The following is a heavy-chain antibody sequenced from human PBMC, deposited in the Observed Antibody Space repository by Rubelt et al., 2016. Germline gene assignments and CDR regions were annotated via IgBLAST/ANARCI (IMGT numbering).Heavy chain of an antibody. CDR3: VRGSSGWKGVDY. J-gene: IGHJ4*02. V-gene: IGHV3-23*04. D-gene: IGHD6-19*01. CDR1: GFTFSSYA. Sequence: VQLVESGGGLVQPGGSLRLSCAASGFTFSSYAMTWVRQAPGKGLEWVSAIDSGAVNTYYADSVKGRFTISRDSAMSTLYLQMNSLGVEDTAVYYCVRGSSGWKGVDYWGQGTLVTVSS. CDR2: IDSGAVNT.